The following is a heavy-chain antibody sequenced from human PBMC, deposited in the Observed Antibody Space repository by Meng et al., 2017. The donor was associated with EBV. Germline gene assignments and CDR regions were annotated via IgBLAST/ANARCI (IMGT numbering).Heavy chain of an antibody. V-gene: IGHV2-5*02. D-gene: IGHD6-6*01. CDR1: GFSLSTRGVG. CDR3: AHIIAARPFDY. J-gene: IGHJ4*02. Sequence: TLNQSVPRLVKPTQTLTRTCTFSGFSLSTRGVGVGWIRQPPGKALEWLALIYWDDDKRYSPSLKSRLTITKDTSKNQVVLTMTNMDPVDAATYYCAHIIAARPFDYWGQGTLVTVSS. CDR2: IYWDDDK.